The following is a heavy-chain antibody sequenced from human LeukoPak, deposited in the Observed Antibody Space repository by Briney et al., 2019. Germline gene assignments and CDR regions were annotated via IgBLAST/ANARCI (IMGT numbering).Heavy chain of an antibody. CDR3: ARDQSTIHYYDSSGLAW. D-gene: IGHD3-22*01. CDR2: ISSSSSYI. V-gene: IGHV3-21*01. J-gene: IGHJ4*02. CDR1: GFTFSSYS. Sequence: GGSLRLSCAASGFTFSSYSMNWVRQAPGKGLEWVSSISSSSSYIYYADSVKGRFTISRDNAKNSLYLQMNSLRAEDTAVYYCARDQSTIHYYDSSGLAWWGQGTLVTVSS.